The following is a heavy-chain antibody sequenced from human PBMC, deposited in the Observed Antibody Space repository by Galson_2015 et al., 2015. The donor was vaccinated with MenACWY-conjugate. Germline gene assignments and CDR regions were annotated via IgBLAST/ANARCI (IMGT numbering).Heavy chain of an antibody. V-gene: IGHV3-73*01. D-gene: IGHD3-3*01. CDR3: TRDAGYDHWLDP. CDR1: RFTCSAYW. J-gene: IGHJ5*02. CDR2: METEGNGYAT. Sequence: SLRLSCAPSRFTCSAYWMCWVRRASGKGQEWVGQMETEGNGYATTCASSVRGSGFICRDDSMNTAFLQMNSLKTEDTAVYYCTRDAGYDHWLDPRGQGAQETGSS.